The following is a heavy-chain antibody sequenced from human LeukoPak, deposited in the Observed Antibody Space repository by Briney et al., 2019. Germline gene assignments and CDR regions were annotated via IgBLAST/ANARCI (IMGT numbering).Heavy chain of an antibody. Sequence: GGSLRLSCAASGFTFSIYWMSWVRQAPGKGLEWVASINQDGSEKYYVDSVRGRFTISRDNAKNSLYLQMNSLRAEDTAVYYCAREMGWNYGDYWGQGTLVTVSS. D-gene: IGHD1-7*01. V-gene: IGHV3-7*05. J-gene: IGHJ4*02. CDR3: AREMGWNYGDY. CDR2: INQDGSEK. CDR1: GFTFSIYW.